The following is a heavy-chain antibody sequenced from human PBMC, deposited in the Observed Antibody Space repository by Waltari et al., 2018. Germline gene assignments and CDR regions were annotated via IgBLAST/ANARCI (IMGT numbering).Heavy chain of an antibody. CDR2: IYPAGST. J-gene: IGHJ4*02. CDR3: ATARDEETAMVYFDH. CDR1: GFTVRSNH. V-gene: IGHV3-66*02. D-gene: IGHD5-18*01. Sequence: EVQLVESGGALVHPGGSLRLSCAASGFTVRSNHMAWVRQAPGKGLEWVSIIYPAGSTYYADSVMGRFTIYRDNSKNTLHLQMNSLRSEDTAIYYCATARDEETAMVYFDHWGEGSLVSVSS.